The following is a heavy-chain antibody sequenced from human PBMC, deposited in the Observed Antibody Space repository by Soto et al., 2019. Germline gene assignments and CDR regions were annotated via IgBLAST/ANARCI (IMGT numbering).Heavy chain of an antibody. CDR1: GYTFTSYA. D-gene: IGHD3-10*01. V-gene: IGHV1-3*01. J-gene: IGHJ6*03. Sequence: QVQLVQSGAEVKKPGASVKVSCKASGYTFTSYAMHWVRQAPGQRLEWMGWINAGNGNTKYSQKFQGRVTITRDTSASTAYMELSSLRSEETAVVYCATGGITMVRGVINSYYYYDYMDVWGKGTTVTVSS. CDR3: ATGGITMVRGVINSYYYYDYMDV. CDR2: INAGNGNT.